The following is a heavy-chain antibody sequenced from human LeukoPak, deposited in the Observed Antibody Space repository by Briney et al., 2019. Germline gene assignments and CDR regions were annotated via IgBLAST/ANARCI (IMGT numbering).Heavy chain of an antibody. CDR2: IYYSGST. J-gene: IGHJ3*02. V-gene: IGHV4-59*01. D-gene: IGHD3-22*01. CDR1: GGSISTYY. CDR3: ARHAYYYDRSGSYEAFDI. Sequence: PSETLSLTCTVSGGSISTYYWSWIRQPPGKGLEWIGYIYYSGSTNYNPSLKSRVTISVDTSKNQFSLKLSSLTAADTAVYYCARHAYYYDRSGSYEAFDIWGQGTMVTVSS.